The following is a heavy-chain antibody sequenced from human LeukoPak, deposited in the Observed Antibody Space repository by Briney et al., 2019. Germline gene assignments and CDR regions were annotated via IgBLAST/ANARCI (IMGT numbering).Heavy chain of an antibody. Sequence: RGSLRLSCAASGFTFSSYFMNWVRQAPGKGLEWVSSITTSSSDVYYADSVRGRFTISRDNAKNSLFLQMNGLRAEDTAVYYCARALTGIPYYFDYWGQGSLVTVSS. D-gene: IGHD1-20*01. V-gene: IGHV3-21*01. CDR3: ARALTGIPYYFDY. CDR1: GFTFSSYF. J-gene: IGHJ4*02. CDR2: ITTSSSDV.